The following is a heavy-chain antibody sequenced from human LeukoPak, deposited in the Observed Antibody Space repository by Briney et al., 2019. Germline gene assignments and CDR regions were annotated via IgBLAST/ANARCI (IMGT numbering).Heavy chain of an antibody. V-gene: IGHV1-2*02. D-gene: IGHD4-11*01. J-gene: IGHJ4*02. Sequence: ASVKVSCKASGYTFTGYYMYWVRQAPGQGLEYMGWINPNSGVTNYAQRFQGRVTMTRDTSISTAYMELSRLRSDDTAVYFCAPSDYHYYFDYWGQGTQVTVSS. CDR2: INPNSGVT. CDR3: APSDYHYYFDY. CDR1: GYTFTGYY.